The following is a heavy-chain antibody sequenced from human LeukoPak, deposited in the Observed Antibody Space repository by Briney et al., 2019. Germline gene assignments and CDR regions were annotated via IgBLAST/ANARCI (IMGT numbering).Heavy chain of an antibody. CDR2: IGTVADT. CDR3: ARAGSGNRWANYGMDA. V-gene: IGHV3-13*01. Sequence: HPGGSLRLSCAGSGFTFSSYDMHWVRQVTGKGLEWVSAIGTVADTYYPDSVKGRFTISRENAKNSLYLQMNSLRVGDTAVYYCARAGSGNRWANYGMDAWGQGTTVIVSS. D-gene: IGHD1-1*01. CDR1: GFTFSSYD. J-gene: IGHJ6*02.